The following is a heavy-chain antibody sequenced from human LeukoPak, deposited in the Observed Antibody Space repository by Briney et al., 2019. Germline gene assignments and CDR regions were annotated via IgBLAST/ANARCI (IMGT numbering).Heavy chain of an antibody. J-gene: IGHJ6*02. CDR1: GFTFSDYY. V-gene: IGHV3-11*01. Sequence: RGSLRLSCAASGFTFSDYYMSWIRQAPGKGLEWVSYISSSGSTIYYADSVKGRFTISRDNAKNSLYLQMNSLRAEDTAVYYCARVPARITIFGVVIWCYGMDVWGQGTTVTVSS. CDR3: ARVPARITIFGVVIWCYGMDV. CDR2: ISSSGSTI. D-gene: IGHD3-3*01.